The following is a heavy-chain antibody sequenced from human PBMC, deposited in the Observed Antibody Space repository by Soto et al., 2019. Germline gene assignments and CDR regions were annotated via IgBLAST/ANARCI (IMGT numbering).Heavy chain of an antibody. Sequence: SETLSLTCTVSGGSISSYYWSWIRQPPGKGLEWIGYIYYSGSTNYNPSLKSRVTISVDTSKNQFSLKLSSVSAADTAVYYCARFSGISGPTFYCGQGTLVIVS. CDR2: IYYSGST. D-gene: IGHD6-25*01. CDR3: ARFSGISGPTFY. J-gene: IGHJ4*02. CDR1: GGSISSYY. V-gene: IGHV4-59*01.